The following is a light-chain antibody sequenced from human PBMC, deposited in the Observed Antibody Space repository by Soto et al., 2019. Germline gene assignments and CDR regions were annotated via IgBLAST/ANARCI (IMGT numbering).Light chain of an antibody. CDR1: QSVSSSY. CDR2: GAS. V-gene: IGKV3-20*01. J-gene: IGKJ3*01. Sequence: EIVLTQSPGTLSLCPGERATLSCRASQSVSSSYLAWYQQKPGQAPRLLIYGASSRATGIPDRFSGSGSGTGFTLTISTREPEDCGVYYCQQFGSSPLFTFGPGTKVDVK. CDR3: QQFGSSPLFT.